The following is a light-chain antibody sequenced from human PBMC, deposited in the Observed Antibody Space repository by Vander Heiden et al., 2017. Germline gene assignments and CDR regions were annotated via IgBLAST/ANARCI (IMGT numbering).Light chain of an antibody. CDR1: QSISSW. CDR2: KAS. V-gene: IGKV1-5*03. Sequence: DIQITKSPSTLSASVGDRVTITCRASQSISSWLAWYQQKPGKAPKLLIYKASSLESGVPSRFSGSGSGTEFTLTISSRQPDDFATYYCQQYNSYSPWTFGQGTKVEIK. J-gene: IGKJ1*01. CDR3: QQYNSYSPWT.